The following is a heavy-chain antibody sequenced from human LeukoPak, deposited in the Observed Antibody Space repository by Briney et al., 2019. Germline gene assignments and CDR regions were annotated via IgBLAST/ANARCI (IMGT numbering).Heavy chain of an antibody. D-gene: IGHD3-10*01. V-gene: IGHV3-21*01. CDR3: ARDPSGSYYNWFDP. J-gene: IGHJ5*02. CDR2: ITKSSSYI. CDR1: GFTFSSYS. Sequence: VGSLSLSCAASGFTFSSYSMNWVGQAPGQEGEWVSCITKSSSYISYADSVKGRFTISRDNAKTSLYLQMNSLRAEDTALYYCARDPSGSYYNWFDPWGEGTLVTVSS.